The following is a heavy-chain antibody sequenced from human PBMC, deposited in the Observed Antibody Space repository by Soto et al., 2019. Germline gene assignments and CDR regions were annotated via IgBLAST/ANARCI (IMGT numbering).Heavy chain of an antibody. CDR2: VVPIRGIA. V-gene: IGHV1-69*02. CDR1: GGTFSSYT. Sequence: QVQLVQSGAEVEKPGSSVKVSCNASGGTFSSYTIRWVRQAPGQGVDWMGRVVPIRGIANYAQKIQGRVTITADTSTSTAYMELSSLRSEDTAVYYCARQKNIGGTISEPDAFDIWGQGTLVTVSS. J-gene: IGHJ3*02. D-gene: IGHD5-12*01. CDR3: ARQKNIGGTISEPDAFDI.